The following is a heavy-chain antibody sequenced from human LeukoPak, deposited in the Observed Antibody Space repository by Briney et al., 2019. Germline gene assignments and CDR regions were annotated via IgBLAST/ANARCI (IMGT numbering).Heavy chain of an antibody. CDR3: ARSYCSSTSCYPYYFDY. V-gene: IGHV4-59*11. CDR2: IYYSGSI. CDR1: GGSISNHF. D-gene: IGHD2-2*01. Sequence: SETLSLTCTVSGGSISNHFWSWIRQPPGKGLEWIGYIYYSGSINYNPSLKSRVTISVDTSKNQFSLKLSSVTAADTAVYYCARSYCSSTSCYPYYFDYWGQGTLVTVSS. J-gene: IGHJ4*02.